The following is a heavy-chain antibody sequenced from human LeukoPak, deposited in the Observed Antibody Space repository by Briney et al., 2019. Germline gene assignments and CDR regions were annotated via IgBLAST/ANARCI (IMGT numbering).Heavy chain of an antibody. V-gene: IGHV3-21*01. CDR3: ARDGGDREQQLFNFDY. J-gene: IGHJ4*02. CDR2: IGSSSSSK. Sequence: GGSLRLSCSASGFTFSSYSMNWVRQAPGKGLEWVSCIGSSSSSKYYAESVKGRFTISRDNAKNSLFLQMNSLRAEDTAVYYCARDGGDREQQLFNFDYWGQGTLVTVSS. CDR1: GFTFSSYS. D-gene: IGHD6-13*01.